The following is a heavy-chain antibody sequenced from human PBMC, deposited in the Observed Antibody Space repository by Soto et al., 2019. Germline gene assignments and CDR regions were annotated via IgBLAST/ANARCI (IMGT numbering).Heavy chain of an antibody. V-gene: IGHV3-73*02. CDR2: IRSKANNFAT. CDR1: GFSFSAAA. Sequence: EVQLVESGGGLVQPGGSLKLSCVASGFSFSAAAMHWVRQASGKGLEWVGRIRSKANNFATAYAASVNGRFTISRDDSKNTAYLQMNSLKTEDTAVYFCAGPGYSNSWYEDYIDYWGQGTLVTVSS. J-gene: IGHJ4*02. D-gene: IGHD6-13*01. CDR3: AGPGYSNSWYEDYIDY.